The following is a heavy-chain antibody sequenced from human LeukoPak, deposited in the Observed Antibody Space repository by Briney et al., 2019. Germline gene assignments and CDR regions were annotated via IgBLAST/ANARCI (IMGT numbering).Heavy chain of an antibody. D-gene: IGHD5-12*01. Sequence: GGSLRLSCAASGFIFSSYAMNWVRQAPGKGLEWVSGISGSSDRTYYADSVKGRFTVSRDTSKNTLYLQMSSLRAEDTAVYYCAKDPGYSGYDYFYFDYWGQGTLVTVSS. J-gene: IGHJ4*02. CDR1: GFIFSSYA. V-gene: IGHV3-23*01. CDR3: AKDPGYSGYDYFYFDY. CDR2: ISGSSDRT.